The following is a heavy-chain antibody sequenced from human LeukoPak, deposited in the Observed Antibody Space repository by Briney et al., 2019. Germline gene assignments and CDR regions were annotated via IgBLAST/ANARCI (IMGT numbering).Heavy chain of an antibody. CDR2: ISDSAGST. D-gene: IGHD5-24*01. CDR1: GFTFSNYA. CDR3: AKDDGWVQYAN. J-gene: IGHJ4*02. V-gene: IGHV3-23*01. Sequence: SGGSLRLSCAASGFTFSNYAMSWVRQAPGKGLEWVSLISDSAGSTYYADSVKGRFTISRDNSKNTLYLQMNSLRVEDTAVYYCAKDDGWVQYANWGQGTLVTVSS.